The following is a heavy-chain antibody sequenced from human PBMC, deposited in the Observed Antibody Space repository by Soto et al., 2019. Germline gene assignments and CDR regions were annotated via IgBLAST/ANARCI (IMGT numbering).Heavy chain of an antibody. CDR1: GFTFSSYA. CDR3: AKREATTMVRGVAGYYFDY. Sequence: EVQLLESGGGLVQPGGSLRLSCAASGFTFSSYAMSWVRQAPGKGLEWVSAISGSGGSTYYADSVKGRFTISRDNSKNTLYLQMNSLRAEDTAVYYCAKREATTMVRGVAGYYFDYWGQGTLVTVSS. V-gene: IGHV3-23*01. CDR2: ISGSGGST. J-gene: IGHJ4*02. D-gene: IGHD3-10*01.